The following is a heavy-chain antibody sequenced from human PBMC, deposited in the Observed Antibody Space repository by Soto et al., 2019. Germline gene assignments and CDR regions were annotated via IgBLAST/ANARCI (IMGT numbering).Heavy chain of an antibody. CDR3: ARVEDYFDSSGYNH. V-gene: IGHV1-18*04. CDR1: GYSFTNYG. J-gene: IGHJ5*02. CDR2: ISYNGST. Sequence: ASVKVSCKASGYSFTNYGITWVRQAPGQGLEWMGWISYNGSTNYAQNLQGRVTMTTDTSTNTAYMELRGLSSDDTAVYYCARVEDYFDSSGYNHWGQGTLVTVSS. D-gene: IGHD3-22*01.